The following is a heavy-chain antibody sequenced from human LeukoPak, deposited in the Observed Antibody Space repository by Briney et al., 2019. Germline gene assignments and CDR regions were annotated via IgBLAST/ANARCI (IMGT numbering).Heavy chain of an antibody. V-gene: IGHV3-7*01. CDR3: ARVRGERLSDAFDI. Sequence: GGSLRLSCAASGFTFGSYWMSWVRQAPGKGLEWVANIKQDGSEKYYVDSVKGRFTISRDNAKNSLYLQMNSLRAEDTAVYYCARVRGERLSDAFDIWGQGTMVTVSS. CDR1: GFTFGSYW. CDR2: IKQDGSEK. D-gene: IGHD1-1*01. J-gene: IGHJ3*02.